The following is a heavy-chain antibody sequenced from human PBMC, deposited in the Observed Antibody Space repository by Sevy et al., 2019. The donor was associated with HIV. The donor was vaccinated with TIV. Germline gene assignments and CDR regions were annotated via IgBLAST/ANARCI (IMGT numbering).Heavy chain of an antibody. CDR3: AKRYCSTITCYDDDFWNPYYFYGLDV. Sequence: GGSLRLSCAASGFIFSNYPMSWVRHSPGKGLEWVSDISAGGTTTYYADSVEGRFTISRDNSKNTVSLQMNSQGAEDTAIYYCAKRYCSTITCYDDDFWNPYYFYGLDVWGQGISVTVSS. CDR1: GFIFSNYP. J-gene: IGHJ6*02. D-gene: IGHD2-2*01. V-gene: IGHV3-23*01. CDR2: ISAGGTTT.